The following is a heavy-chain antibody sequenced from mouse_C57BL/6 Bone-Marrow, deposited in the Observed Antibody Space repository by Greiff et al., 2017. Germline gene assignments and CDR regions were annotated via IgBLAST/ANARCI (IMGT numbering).Heavy chain of an antibody. V-gene: IGHV1-78*01. D-gene: IGHD1-2*01. CDR3: ARYHKRQAWFAY. Sequence: VKLQESDAELVKPGASVKISCKVSGYTFTDHTIHWMKQRPEQGLEWIGYIYPRDGSTKYNEKFKGKATLTADKSSSTAYMQLNSLTSEDSAVYFCARYHKRQAWFAYWGQGTLVTVSA. J-gene: IGHJ3*01. CDR1: GYTFTDHT. CDR2: IYPRDGST.